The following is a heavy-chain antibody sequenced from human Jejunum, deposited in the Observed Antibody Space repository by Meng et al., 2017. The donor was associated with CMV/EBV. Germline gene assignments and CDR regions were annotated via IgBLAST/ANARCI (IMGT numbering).Heavy chain of an antibody. CDR1: GFTFSSDA. CDR2: INYSGSVT. CDR3: AKDSVVVSGSRGSFDY. D-gene: IGHD2-21*01. V-gene: IGHV3-23*01. J-gene: IGHJ4*02. Sequence: SGFTFSSDAMDWVRRAPGKGLEWVSSINYSGSVTYHADSVKGRFTISRDNYKNTLYLQMNSLRPEDTAVYYCAKDSVVVSGSRGSFDYWGQGTLVTVSS.